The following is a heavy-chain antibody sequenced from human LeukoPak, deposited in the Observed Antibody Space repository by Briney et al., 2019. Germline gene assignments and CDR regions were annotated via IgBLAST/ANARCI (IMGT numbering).Heavy chain of an antibody. CDR2: NKSKTDRGTT. D-gene: IGHD2-15*01. CDR1: GFPFSNAW. V-gene: IGHV3-15*01. Sequence: GGSLRLLCAASGFPFSNAWKSWVRQAPGKGLEWVGRNKSKTDRGTTDYAAPVKGTFTISRDDSKNTLYLQMNSLKTEDTAVYYCTTVYCSGGSCSDYWGQGTLVTVSS. CDR3: TTVYCSGGSCSDY. J-gene: IGHJ4*02.